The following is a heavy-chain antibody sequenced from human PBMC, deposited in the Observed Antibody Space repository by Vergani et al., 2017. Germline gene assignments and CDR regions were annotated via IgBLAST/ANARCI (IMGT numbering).Heavy chain of an antibody. CDR3: ARQRIYGDYYGQFDY. Sequence: QVQLQESGPGLVKPSETLSLTCTVSGGSISSYYWSWIRQPPGKGLEWIGYIFYSGSTNYNPSLKSRVTISVDTSRNQFSLKLSSVTAADTAVYYWARQRIYGDYYGQFDYWGQGTLVTVSS. V-gene: IGHV4-59*08. J-gene: IGHJ4*02. CDR1: GGSISSYY. D-gene: IGHD4-17*01. CDR2: IFYSGST.